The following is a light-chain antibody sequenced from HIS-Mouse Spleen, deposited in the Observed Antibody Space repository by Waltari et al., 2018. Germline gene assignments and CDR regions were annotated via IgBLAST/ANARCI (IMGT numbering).Light chain of an antibody. V-gene: IGLV3-19*01. J-gene: IGLJ3*02. CDR1: TPRSYY. Sequence: SSELTQDLAVSVALGQAVSTTCQGDTPRSYYASWYQQNSGQTPVLVIYGKNNRPSGIPDRFSGSSSGNTASLTITGAQAEDEADYYCNSRDSSGNHWVFGGGTKLTVL. CDR2: GKN. CDR3: NSRDSSGNHWV.